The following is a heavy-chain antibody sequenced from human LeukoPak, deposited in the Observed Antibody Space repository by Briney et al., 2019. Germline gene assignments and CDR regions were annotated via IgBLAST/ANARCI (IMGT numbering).Heavy chain of an antibody. D-gene: IGHD6-19*01. Sequence: SETLSLTCTVSGGSISSYYWSWIRKPPGKGLEWIGYIYYSGSTNYNPSLKSRVTISVDPSKNQFSLKLTSVTAADTAVYFCARGFGSSWYGAMYYWGQGTLVTVSS. CDR2: IYYSGST. J-gene: IGHJ4*02. V-gene: IGHV4-59*01. CDR3: ARGFGSSWYGAMYY. CDR1: GGSISSYY.